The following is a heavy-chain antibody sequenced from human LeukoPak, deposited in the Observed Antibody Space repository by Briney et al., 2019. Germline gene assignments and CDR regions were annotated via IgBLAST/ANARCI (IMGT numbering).Heavy chain of an antibody. J-gene: IGHJ4*02. D-gene: IGHD3-10*01. CDR3: AKDPVYYYGSGSEYYFDY. Sequence: GGSLRLSCAASGFTFSSYGMHWVRQAPGKGLEWAAFIRYGGRNKYYADSVKGRFTISRDNSKNTLYLQMNSLRAEDTAVYYCAKDPVYYYGSGSEYYFDYWGQGTLVTVSS. V-gene: IGHV3-30*02. CDR1: GFTFSSYG. CDR2: IRYGGRNK.